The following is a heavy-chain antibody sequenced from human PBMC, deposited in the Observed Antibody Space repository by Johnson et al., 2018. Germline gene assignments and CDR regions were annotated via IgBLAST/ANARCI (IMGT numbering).Heavy chain of an antibody. CDR2: MYPGNSDT. CDR3: ARGTNSPVWAFDI. CDR1: GYSFTRYW. D-gene: IGHD3-16*01. V-gene: IGHV5-51*03. J-gene: IGHJ3*02. Sequence: EVRLGESGAEVKEPGESLKISCKGSGYSFTRYWIGWARQMPGKGLEWMGIMYPGNSDTRYSPPFPGQVTISADKSISTAYLQWNSLKAPDTGKYYCARGTNSPVWAFDIWGQGTTVTVS.